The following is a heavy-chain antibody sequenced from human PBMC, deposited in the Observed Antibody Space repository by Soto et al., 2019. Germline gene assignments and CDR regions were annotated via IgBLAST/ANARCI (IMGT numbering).Heavy chain of an antibody. CDR1: GFSLSTSGVG. D-gene: IGHD6-19*01. V-gene: IGHV2-5*02. CDR3: AHATWGAVAGSWFDP. J-gene: IGHJ5*02. CDR2: IYWDDDK. Sequence: SGPTLVKPTQTLTLTCTFSGFSLSTSGVGVGWIRQPPGKALEWLALIYWDDDKRYSPSLKSRLTITKDTSKNQVVLTMTNMDPVDTATYYCAHATWGAVAGSWFDPWGQGTLVTVSS.